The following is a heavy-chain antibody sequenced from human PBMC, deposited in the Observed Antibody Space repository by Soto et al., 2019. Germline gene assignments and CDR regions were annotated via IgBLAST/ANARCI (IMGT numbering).Heavy chain of an antibody. Sequence: GESLKISCKGSGYSFTSYWIGWVRQMPGKGLECMGIIYPGDSDTRYSPSFQGQVTISADKSISTAYLQWSSLKASDTAMYYCARRRAILERRGIDAFDIWGQGTMVTVS. V-gene: IGHV5-51*01. CDR2: IYPGDSDT. CDR3: ARRRAILERRGIDAFDI. CDR1: GYSFTSYW. D-gene: IGHD1-1*01. J-gene: IGHJ3*02.